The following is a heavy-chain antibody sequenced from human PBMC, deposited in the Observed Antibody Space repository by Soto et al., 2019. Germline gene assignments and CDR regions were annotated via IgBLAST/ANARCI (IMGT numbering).Heavy chain of an antibody. Sequence: ASVKVSCKASGYSFSNYAMHWVRQAPGQRLEWMGWINAGDGNTKYPQKFQDRVTITRDTSASTAYVELSSLRSEDTAVYYCAKGGNIAVVVADYGMDVWGQGTTVTVSS. CDR3: AKGGNIAVVVADYGMDV. CDR2: INAGDGNT. V-gene: IGHV1-3*01. D-gene: IGHD2-15*01. CDR1: GYSFSNYA. J-gene: IGHJ6*02.